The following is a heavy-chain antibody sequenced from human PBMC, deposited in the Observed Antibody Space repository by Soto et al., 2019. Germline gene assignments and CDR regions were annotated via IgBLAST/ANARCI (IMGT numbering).Heavy chain of an antibody. CDR1: GFTLSDHY. CDR2: TRNKANRYTT. D-gene: IGHD7-27*01. V-gene: IGHV3-72*01. J-gene: IGHJ6*02. CDR3: ARGAGELQKLGGYYYGLDV. Sequence: PGGSLRLSCAASGFTLSDHYMDWVRQAPGKGLEWVGRTRNKANRYTTEYAASVKGRFTISRDDSTNSLYVQMNSLKTEDTAVYYCARGAGELQKLGGYYYGLDVWGLGTTVTVSS.